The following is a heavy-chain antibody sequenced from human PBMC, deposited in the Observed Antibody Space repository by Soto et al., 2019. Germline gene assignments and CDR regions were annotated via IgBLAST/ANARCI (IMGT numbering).Heavy chain of an antibody. CDR1: GFTFSSYA. CDR3: ARGALLWFGELLYYFDY. Sequence: QVQLVESGGGVVQPGRSLRLSCAASGFTFSSYAMHWVRQAPGKGLVWVAVISYDGSNKYYADSVKGRFTISRDNSKNTLYLQMNSLRAEDTAVYYCARGALLWFGELLYYFDYWGQGTLVTVSS. J-gene: IGHJ4*02. CDR2: ISYDGSNK. V-gene: IGHV3-30-3*01. D-gene: IGHD3-10*01.